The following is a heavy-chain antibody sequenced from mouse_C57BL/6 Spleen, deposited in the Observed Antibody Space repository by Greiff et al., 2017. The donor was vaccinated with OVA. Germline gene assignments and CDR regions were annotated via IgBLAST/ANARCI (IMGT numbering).Heavy chain of an antibody. CDR2: IDPNSGGT. Sequence: VKLMASGAELVKPGASVKLSCKASGYTFTSYWMHWVKQRPGRGLEWIGRIDPNSGGTKYNEKFKSKATLTVDKPSSTAYMQLSSLTSEDSAVYYCARRFGGPTGAFDYWGKGTTLTVSS. V-gene: IGHV1-72*01. CDR3: ARRFGGPTGAFDY. CDR1: GYTFTSYW. J-gene: IGHJ2*01. D-gene: IGHD4-1*02.